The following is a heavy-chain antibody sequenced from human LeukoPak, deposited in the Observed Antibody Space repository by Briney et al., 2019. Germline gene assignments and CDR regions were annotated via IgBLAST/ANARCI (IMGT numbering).Heavy chain of an antibody. V-gene: IGHV4-39*01. Sequence: SETLSLTCTVSGGSISSSSYYWGWIRQPPGKGLEWIGSIYYSGSTYYNPSLKSRVTISVDTSKNQFSLKLSFVTAADTAVYYCARGQGVYYDFWSTTEPDYWGQGTLVTVSS. CDR1: GGSISSSSYY. D-gene: IGHD3-3*01. CDR2: IYYSGST. CDR3: ARGQGVYYDFWSTTEPDY. J-gene: IGHJ4*02.